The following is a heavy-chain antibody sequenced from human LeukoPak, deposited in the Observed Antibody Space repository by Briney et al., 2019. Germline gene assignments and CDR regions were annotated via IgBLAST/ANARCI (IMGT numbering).Heavy chain of an antibody. D-gene: IGHD3-3*01. CDR3: ASDGNYAFWSGYYTGI. V-gene: IGHV1-18*01. CDR1: GYTFTSYG. CDR2: ISAYNGNT. J-gene: IGHJ4*02. Sequence: ASVKVSCKASGYTFTSYGISWVRQAPGQGLEWMGWISAYNGNTNYAQKLQGRVTMTTDTSTSTAYMELRSLRSDDTAIYYCASDGNYAFWSGYYTGIRGQGTLVTVSS.